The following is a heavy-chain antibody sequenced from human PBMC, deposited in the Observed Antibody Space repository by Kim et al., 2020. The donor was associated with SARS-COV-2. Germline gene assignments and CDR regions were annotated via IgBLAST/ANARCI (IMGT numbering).Heavy chain of an antibody. J-gene: IGHJ4*02. Sequence: NYNPSLTSRVTISVDTSKNQFSLKLSSVTAADTAVYYCARGVYSNYYFDYWAREPWSPSPQ. D-gene: IGHD4-4*01. CDR3: ARGVYSNYYFDY. V-gene: IGHV4-59*09.